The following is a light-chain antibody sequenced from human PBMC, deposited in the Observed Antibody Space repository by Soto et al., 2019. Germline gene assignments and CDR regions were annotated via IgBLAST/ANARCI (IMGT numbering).Light chain of an antibody. CDR1: RASIGSNT. CDR3: AAWDDSLSGPV. CDR2: NNN. J-gene: IGLJ3*02. V-gene: IGLV1-44*01. Sequence: QSVLTQPPSASGTPGQRVTISCSGSRASIGSNTVTWYQHLPGAAPKLLVYNNNQRPSGVPDRFCGSKSDTSASLAISGLQFEDEAVYYCAAWDDSLSGPVFGEGTKVTVL.